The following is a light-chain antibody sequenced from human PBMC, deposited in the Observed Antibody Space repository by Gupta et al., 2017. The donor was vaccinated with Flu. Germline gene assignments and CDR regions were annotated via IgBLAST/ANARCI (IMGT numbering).Light chain of an antibody. CDR1: QTIFSSY. CDR3: QQYDSSAYS. CDR2: GAS. Sequence: DIVLTQSPGTLSLSPGERATLSCRTSQTIFSSYLGWYQQKPGQAPRLLIYGASSRATGIPDRFSGSGSGTDFTLTISRLEPEDFAVYYCQQYDSSAYSFGQGTKLEIK. V-gene: IGKV3-20*01. J-gene: IGKJ2*03.